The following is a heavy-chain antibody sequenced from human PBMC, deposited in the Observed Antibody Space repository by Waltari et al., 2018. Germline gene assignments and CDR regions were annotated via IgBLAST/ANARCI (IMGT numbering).Heavy chain of an antibody. Sequence: EVQRVESGGGLVQPGGSMRLSCAASGITFSSYAMSWVRQAPGKGLEWVSAISGSCGSTYSADSVKCRFTISRDNSKNTLYLQMNSLRAEDTAVYYCAKGVQGSFDIWGQGTMVTVSS. J-gene: IGHJ3*02. CDR1: GITFSSYA. V-gene: IGHV3-23*04. CDR2: ISGSCGST. CDR3: AKGVQGSFDI.